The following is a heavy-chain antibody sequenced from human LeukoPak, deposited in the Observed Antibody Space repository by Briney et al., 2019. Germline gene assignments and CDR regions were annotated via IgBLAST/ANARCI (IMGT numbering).Heavy chain of an antibody. CDR1: GFTFDDYA. CDR2: ISWSSGSI. D-gene: IGHD3-9*01. V-gene: IGHV3-9*01. CDR3: AKESGGDILTGYYNT. J-gene: IGHJ5*02. Sequence: PGGSLRLSCAASGFTFDDYAMHWVRQAPGKGLEWVSGISWSSGSIGCADSVKGRFTISRDNAKNSLYLQMNSLRAEDTALYYCAKESGGDILTGYYNTWGQGTLVTVSS.